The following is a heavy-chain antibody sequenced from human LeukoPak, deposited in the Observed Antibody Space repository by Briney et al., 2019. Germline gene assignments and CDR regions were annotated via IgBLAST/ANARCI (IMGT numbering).Heavy chain of an antibody. Sequence: GGSLRLSCAASGFTFSSYGMHWVRQAPGKGLEWVAFIQYDGSNKYYADSVKGRFTISRDNSKNTLYLQMNSLRAEDTAVYYCARISGYSYVPYYFDYWGQGTLVTVSS. CDR2: IQYDGSNK. CDR3: ARISGYSYVPYYFDY. J-gene: IGHJ4*02. V-gene: IGHV3-30*02. CDR1: GFTFSSYG. D-gene: IGHD5-18*01.